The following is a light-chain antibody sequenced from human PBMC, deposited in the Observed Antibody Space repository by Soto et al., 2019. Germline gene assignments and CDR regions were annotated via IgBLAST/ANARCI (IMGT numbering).Light chain of an antibody. CDR2: GAS. CDR1: QSVSSNS. Sequence: EIVLTQSPGTLSLSPGERATLSCRASQSVSSNSLAWYHQKPGQPPRLLMYGASSRATGIPDRFSGSGSGTDFTLTISRLEPEDFAMYYCQQYGSSLIPFGQGTRLEIK. J-gene: IGKJ5*01. V-gene: IGKV3-20*01. CDR3: QQYGSSLIP.